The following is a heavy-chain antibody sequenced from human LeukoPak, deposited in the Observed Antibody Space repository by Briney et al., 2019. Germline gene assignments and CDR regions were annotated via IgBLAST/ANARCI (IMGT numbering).Heavy chain of an antibody. J-gene: IGHJ4*02. CDR1: GYSFSNYW. V-gene: IGHV5-51*01. D-gene: IGHD3-3*01. CDR2: IYPGDSDT. CDR3: ARLPYDYDFWSGLDY. Sequence: GESLKISCKGSGYSFSNYWIGWVRQMSGKGLEWMGIIYPGDSDTRYSPSSQGQVTISADKSISTAYLQWSSLKVSDTAMYYCARLPYDYDFWSGLDYWGQGTLVTVSS.